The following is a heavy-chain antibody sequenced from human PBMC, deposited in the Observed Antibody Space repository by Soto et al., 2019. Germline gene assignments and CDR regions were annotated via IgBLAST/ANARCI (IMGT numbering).Heavy chain of an antibody. Sequence: ASVKFSFNNSVYTFTGYYMHWVRQAPGQGRECMGWINPNSGGTNYAQKFQGRVTMTRETSISTDYMQLTRLTSDDTAVYYFTTCRMEPWGYGTMVTDSS. CDR1: VYTFTGYY. D-gene: IGHD1-1*01. V-gene: IGHV1-2*02. J-gene: IGHJ5*02. CDR2: INPNSGGT. CDR3: TTCRMEP.